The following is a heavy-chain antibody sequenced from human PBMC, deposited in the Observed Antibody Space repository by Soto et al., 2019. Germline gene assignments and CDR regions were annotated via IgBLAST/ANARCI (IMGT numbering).Heavy chain of an antibody. CDR3: ARRSSSWYFDY. CDR2: ISGSDGST. V-gene: IGHV3-23*01. J-gene: IGHJ4*02. CDR1: GFTFSSYA. Sequence: EVQLLESGGGLVQPGGSLRLSCAASGFTFSSYAMNWVRQAPGKGLEWVSVISGSDGSTYYADSVKGWFTISRDNSKNTLNLQMNSLRAEDTAVYYCARRSSSWYFDYWGQGTLVTVSS. D-gene: IGHD6-13*01.